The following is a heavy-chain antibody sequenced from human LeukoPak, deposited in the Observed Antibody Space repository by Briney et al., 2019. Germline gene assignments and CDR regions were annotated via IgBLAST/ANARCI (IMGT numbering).Heavy chain of an antibody. CDR2: INPNKGGT. CDR1: GFTFTGYY. V-gene: IGHV1-2*02. Sequence: ASVKVSCKAPGFTFTGYYIHWVRQAPGQGLEWMGWINPNKGGTQFAQRFQGRVTMTIDTSISTAYMELRSLRSDDTAVYYCARAERELLDYWGQGTLVTVSS. J-gene: IGHJ4*02. CDR3: ARAERELLDY. D-gene: IGHD1-26*01.